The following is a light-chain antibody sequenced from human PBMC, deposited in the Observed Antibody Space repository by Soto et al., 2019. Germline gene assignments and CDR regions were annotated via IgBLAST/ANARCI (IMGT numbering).Light chain of an antibody. CDR3: QQRSGWPPSLT. CDR2: DAS. CDR1: KSVSSY. V-gene: IGKV3-11*01. J-gene: IGKJ4*01. Sequence: EVVLTQSPATLSLSPGETATLSCRASKSVSSYLAWYQRKPGQAPRLLIYDASKTATGIPARFSGSGSGTDFTLTISSLEPEDFAVYYCQQRSGWPPSLTFGGGTKVEIK.